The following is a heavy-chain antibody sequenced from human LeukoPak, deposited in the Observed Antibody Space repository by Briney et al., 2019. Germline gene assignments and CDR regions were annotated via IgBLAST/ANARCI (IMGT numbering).Heavy chain of an antibody. Sequence: GGSLRLSCAASGFMFSGYWMHWVRQGPEKGLELVSRIDNDGNGIIYADSVKGRFTTSRDNAKNTLYLQMSSLRVEDTAVYXXXXXXXXXXXXXXXTHIDVWGKGTTVTVSS. V-gene: IGHV3-74*01. J-gene: IGHJ6*03. CDR2: IDNDGNGI. CDR1: GFMFSGYW. CDR3: XXXXXXXXXXXXXTHIDV.